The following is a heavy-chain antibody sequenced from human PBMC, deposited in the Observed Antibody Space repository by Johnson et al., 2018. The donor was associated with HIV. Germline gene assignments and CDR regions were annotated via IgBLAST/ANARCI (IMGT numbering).Heavy chain of an antibody. Sequence: VQLVESGGGLIQPGGSLRLSCAASEFTVSGGYMNWVRQAPGKGLEWVANIKQDGSEKYYVDSVKGRFTISRDNAKNSLYLQMNSLRAEDTAVYYCARGPVFDIWGQGTMVTVSS. CDR2: IKQDGSEK. V-gene: IGHV3-7*03. CDR3: ARGPVFDI. J-gene: IGHJ3*02. CDR1: EFTVSGGY.